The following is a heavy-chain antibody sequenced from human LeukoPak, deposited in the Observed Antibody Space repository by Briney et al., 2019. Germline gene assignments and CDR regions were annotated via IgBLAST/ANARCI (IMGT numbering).Heavy chain of an antibody. CDR2: IKEDGREI. V-gene: IGHV3-7*01. CDR3: ARDRGYSTFYY. Sequence: GSPRLSCAASAFTFSNYWMSWVRQAPGKGLEWVANIKEDGREITYVDSVKGRFTISRAKAKKSLYMQMNSLRVDDTAVYYCARDRGYSTFYYWGQGTLVTVSS. J-gene: IGHJ4*02. CDR1: AFTFSNYW. D-gene: IGHD4-23*01.